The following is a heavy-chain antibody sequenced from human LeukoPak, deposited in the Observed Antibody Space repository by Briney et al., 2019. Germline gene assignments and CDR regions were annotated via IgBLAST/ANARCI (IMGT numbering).Heavy chain of an antibody. V-gene: IGHV1-2*02. CDR1: GYTFTGYY. J-gene: IGHJ4*02. D-gene: IGHD3-22*01. CDR3: ARDRDAIVVALPDY. Sequence: ASVKVSCKASGYTFTGYYMHWVRQAPGQGLEWMGWINPNSGGTNYAQKFQGRVTMTRDMSTSTVYMELSSLRSEDTAVYYCARDRDAIVVALPDYWGQGTLVTVSS. CDR2: INPNSGGT.